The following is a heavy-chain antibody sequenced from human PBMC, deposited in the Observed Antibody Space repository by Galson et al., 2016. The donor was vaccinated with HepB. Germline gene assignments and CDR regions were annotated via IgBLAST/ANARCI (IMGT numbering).Heavy chain of an antibody. J-gene: IGHJ3*02. CDR1: GFSLNDYY. V-gene: IGHV3-11*04. CDR2: ISSSGSIK. Sequence: SLRLSCAVSGFSLNDYYMNWIRQAPGKGLEWISAISSSGSIKYYVDSVKGRFTISRDNAKNSLYLQMNSLRAEDTAVYYCAREGNGGFDIWGQGTMVTVSS. CDR3: AREGNGGFDI. D-gene: IGHD3-16*01.